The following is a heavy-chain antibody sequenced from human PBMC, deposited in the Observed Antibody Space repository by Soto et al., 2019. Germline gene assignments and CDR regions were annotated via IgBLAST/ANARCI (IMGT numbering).Heavy chain of an antibody. Sequence: QVQLQESGPGLVKPSGTLSLTCAVSGGSISSSNWWSWVRQPPGKGLEWIGEIYHSGNTNYNPSPRRRFPIPGDRSKNQFSLMRRSVPAADRAFSDCASRPRRATRHFGDSWGQGPLVPASS. D-gene: IGHD3-10*01. J-gene: IGHJ4*02. V-gene: IGHV4-4*02. CDR2: IYHSGNT. CDR1: GGSISSSNW. CDR3: ASRPRRATRHFGDS.